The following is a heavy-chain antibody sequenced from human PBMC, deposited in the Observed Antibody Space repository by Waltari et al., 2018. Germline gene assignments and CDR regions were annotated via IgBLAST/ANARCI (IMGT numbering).Heavy chain of an antibody. CDR1: GYSLSGVYY. Sequence: QVQLQESGPGLVKPSETLSLTCAVSGYSLSGVYYWGWIRQPPGKGLEWIGSIYHSGSTYYNPSLKSRVTISVDTSKNQFSLKLSSVTAADTAVYYCARVTSKYYFDYWGQGTLVTVSS. CDR3: ARVTSKYYFDY. CDR2: IYHSGST. J-gene: IGHJ4*02. V-gene: IGHV4-38-2*01.